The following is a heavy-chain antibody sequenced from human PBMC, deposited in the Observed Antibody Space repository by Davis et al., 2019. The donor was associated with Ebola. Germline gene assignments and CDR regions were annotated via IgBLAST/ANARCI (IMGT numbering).Heavy chain of an antibody. Sequence: GGSLRLSCAASGFTFSSYGMHWVRQAPGKGLEWVAVISYDGSNKYYADSVKGRFTISRDNTRNTLYLQVSSLRAEDTAVYYCAKDRSRWDSRTDVFDMWGQGTMVTVSS. CDR1: GFTFSSYG. D-gene: IGHD1-26*01. J-gene: IGHJ3*02. CDR3: AKDRSRWDSRTDVFDM. CDR2: ISYDGSNK. V-gene: IGHV3-30*18.